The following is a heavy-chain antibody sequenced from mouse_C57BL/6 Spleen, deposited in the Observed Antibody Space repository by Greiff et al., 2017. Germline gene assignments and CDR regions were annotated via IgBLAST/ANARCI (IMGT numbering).Heavy chain of an antibody. D-gene: IGHD1-1*01. CDR2: ISNGGGST. J-gene: IGHJ3*01. CDR3: AGGNYYGSTAWFAY. Sequence: EVQLVESGGGLVQPGGSLKLSCAASGFTFSDYYMYWVRQTPEKRLEWVAYISNGGGSTYYPDTVKGRFTISRDNAKNTLYLQMSRLKSEDTAMYYCAGGNYYGSTAWFAYWGQGTLVTVSA. V-gene: IGHV5-12*01. CDR1: GFTFSDYY.